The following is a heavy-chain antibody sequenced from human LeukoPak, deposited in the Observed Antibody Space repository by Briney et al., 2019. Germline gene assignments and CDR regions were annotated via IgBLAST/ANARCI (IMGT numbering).Heavy chain of an antibody. J-gene: IGHJ4*02. D-gene: IGHD5-24*01. CDR2: ISYRGTT. V-gene: IGHV4-39*01. Sequence: PSETLSLTCTVSGGSITSSSYYWGWIRQPPGKGLEWIGSISYRGTTFYTPSLQSRVTISVDTSKNQFFLQVRSVAAADTAVYYCARGPHPGGAGYNLIDHWGQGTLVTVSP. CDR1: GGSITSSSYY. CDR3: ARGPHPGGAGYNLIDH.